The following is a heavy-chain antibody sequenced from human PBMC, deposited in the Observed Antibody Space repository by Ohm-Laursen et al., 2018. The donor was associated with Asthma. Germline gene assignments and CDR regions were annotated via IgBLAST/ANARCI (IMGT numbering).Heavy chain of an antibody. V-gene: IGHV3-30-3*01. CDR3: ARLSSGYDAFDI. Sequence: SLRLSCAASGFTFSSYAMHWVRQAPGKGLEWVAVISYDGSNKYYADSVKGRFTTSRDNSKNTLYLQMNSLRAEDTAVYYCARLSSGYDAFDIWGQGTMVTVSS. J-gene: IGHJ3*02. CDR1: GFTFSSYA. CDR2: ISYDGSNK. D-gene: IGHD6-19*01.